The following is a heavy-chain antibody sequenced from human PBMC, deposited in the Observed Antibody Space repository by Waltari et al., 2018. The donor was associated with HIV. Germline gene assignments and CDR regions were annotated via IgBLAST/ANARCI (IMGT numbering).Heavy chain of an antibody. Sequence: QVQLVQSGAEVRKPGASVKVSCKASGYNFTGYYLHWVRQAPGQGLEWMGRINPNSGGTNYAQKFQARVTMTRDTSIGAAYMELSSLRPNDTAVYYCARVTTVTGDSYFYYGMDVWGQGTTVTVSS. CDR3: ARVTTVTGDSYFYYGMDV. CDR1: GYNFTGYY. CDR2: INPNSGGT. J-gene: IGHJ6*02. V-gene: IGHV1-2*06. D-gene: IGHD4-17*01.